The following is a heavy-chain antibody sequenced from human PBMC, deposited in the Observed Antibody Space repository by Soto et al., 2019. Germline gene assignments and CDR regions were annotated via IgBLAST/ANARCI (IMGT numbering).Heavy chain of an antibody. Sequence: PSETLSLTCTLSGASISYGGYSRSWIRQPPGKGLEWIGYISHLESTFYNPSFQSRLTLSIDTSKNQFSLKLASMTAADTAVYYCARGGGYDPFDYWGQGTLVTVSS. CDR1: GASISYGGYS. D-gene: IGHD5-12*01. CDR3: ARGGGYDPFDY. V-gene: IGHV4-30-2*01. CDR2: ISHLEST. J-gene: IGHJ4*02.